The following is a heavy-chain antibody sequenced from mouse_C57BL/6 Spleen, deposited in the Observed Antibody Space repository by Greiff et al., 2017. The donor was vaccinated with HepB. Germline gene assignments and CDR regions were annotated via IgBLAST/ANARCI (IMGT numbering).Heavy chain of an antibody. CDR2: ISYDGSN. V-gene: IGHV3-6*01. Sequence: EVHLVESGPGLVKPSQSLSLTCSVTGYSITSGYYWNWIRQFPGNKLEWMGYISYDGSNNYNPSLKNRISITRDTSKNQFFLKLNSVTTEDTATYYCAVYYGNWAWFAYWGQGTLVTVSA. CDR1: GYSITSGYY. J-gene: IGHJ3*01. CDR3: AVYYGNWAWFAY. D-gene: IGHD2-1*01.